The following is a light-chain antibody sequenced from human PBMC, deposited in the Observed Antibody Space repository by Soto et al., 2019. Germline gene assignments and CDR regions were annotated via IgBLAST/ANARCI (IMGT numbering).Light chain of an antibody. Sequence: DIQMTQSPSTLSASVGDRVTITCRASQSISSWLAWYQQKPGKAPKLLIYKASSLESGVPSRFSGSGSGTEFTLTISSLQPDDFATYYGQQDNSLWTFGQGPKVEIK. CDR3: QQDNSLWT. V-gene: IGKV1-5*03. CDR2: KAS. CDR1: QSISSW. J-gene: IGKJ1*01.